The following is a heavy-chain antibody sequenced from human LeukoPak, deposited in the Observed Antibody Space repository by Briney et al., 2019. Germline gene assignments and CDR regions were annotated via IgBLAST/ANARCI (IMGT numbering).Heavy chain of an antibody. CDR2: ITTSGETT. Sequence: GGSLRLSCAASGFTFSSYAMGWVRQAPGKGLEWVSFITTSGETTYYADSVRGRFTASRDNSKNTLSLQMNTLRGDDTAKYYCARRRLGSGFDHWGQGILVTVSS. D-gene: IGHD3-10*01. CDR3: ARRRLGSGFDH. J-gene: IGHJ4*02. CDR1: GFTFSSYA. V-gene: IGHV3-23*01.